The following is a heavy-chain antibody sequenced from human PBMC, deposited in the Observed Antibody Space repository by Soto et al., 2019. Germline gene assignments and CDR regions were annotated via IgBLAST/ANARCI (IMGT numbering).Heavy chain of an antibody. J-gene: IGHJ4*02. Sequence: PGGSLRLSCAASGFTFSSYSMNWVRQAPGKGLEWVSSISSSSSYIYYADSVKGRFTISRDNAKNSPYLQMNSLRAEDTAVYYCARVEYSSSSPFDYWGQGTLVTVSS. CDR2: ISSSSSYI. CDR1: GFTFSSYS. CDR3: ARVEYSSSSPFDY. D-gene: IGHD6-6*01. V-gene: IGHV3-21*01.